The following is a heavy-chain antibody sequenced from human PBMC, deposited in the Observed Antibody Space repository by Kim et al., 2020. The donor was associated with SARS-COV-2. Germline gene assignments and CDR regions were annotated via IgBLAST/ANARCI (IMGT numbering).Heavy chain of an antibody. J-gene: IGHJ4*02. Sequence: GGSLRLSCTASGFTFGDYAMSWVRQAPGKGLEWVGFIRSKAYGGTTEYAASVKGRFTISRDDSKSIAYLQMNSLKTEDTAVYYCTREGGYYDDSSGYYYGNFDYWGQGTLVTVSS. D-gene: IGHD3-22*01. CDR2: IRSKAYGGTT. CDR3: TREGGYYDDSSGYYYGNFDY. V-gene: IGHV3-49*04. CDR1: GFTFGDYA.